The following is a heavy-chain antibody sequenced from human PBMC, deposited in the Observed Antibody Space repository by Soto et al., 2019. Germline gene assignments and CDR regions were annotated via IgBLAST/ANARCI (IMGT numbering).Heavy chain of an antibody. CDR2: TFSGGNT. D-gene: IGHD2-21*01. J-gene: IGHJ6*02. Sequence: ELQLVETGGGWIQTGGSLRLSCAASGFSISSNYIAWVRQPPGKGLEWVSTTFSGGNTDYAASVKGRCSSSSDNYKNTLNLQMDNLRVEDTAVYYCARKPTSAIQGWAFGMDVWGQGTAVSVSS. V-gene: IGHV3-53*02. CDR3: ARKPTSAIQGWAFGMDV. CDR1: GFSISSNY.